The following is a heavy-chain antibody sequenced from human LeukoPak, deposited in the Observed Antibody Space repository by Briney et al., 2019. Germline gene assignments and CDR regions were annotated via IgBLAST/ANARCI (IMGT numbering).Heavy chain of an antibody. CDR1: GFTFSRFA. CDR2: VSYDEKSD. Sequence: GGSLRLSCAASGFTFSRFAIHWVRQAPGKGLEWLAIVSYDEKSDYYADSVKGRFTISRDNSKNTLYLQMNSLRAEDTAVYYCARDEQPSINGMDVWGQGTTVTVSS. J-gene: IGHJ6*02. D-gene: IGHD6-13*01. CDR3: ARDEQPSINGMDV. V-gene: IGHV3-30*04.